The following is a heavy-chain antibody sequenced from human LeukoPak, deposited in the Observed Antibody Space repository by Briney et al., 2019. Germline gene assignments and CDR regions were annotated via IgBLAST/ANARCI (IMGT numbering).Heavy chain of an antibody. CDR1: GGSFSGYY. V-gene: IGHV4-30-4*08. D-gene: IGHD4-11*01. Sequence: SETLSLTCAVYGGSFSGYYWSWIRQPPGKGLEWIGYIYYSGSTYYNPSLKSRVTISVDTSKNQFSLKLSSVTAADTAVYYCARDRLHRYYYMDVWGKGTTVTVSS. J-gene: IGHJ6*03. CDR2: IYYSGST. CDR3: ARDRLHRYYYMDV.